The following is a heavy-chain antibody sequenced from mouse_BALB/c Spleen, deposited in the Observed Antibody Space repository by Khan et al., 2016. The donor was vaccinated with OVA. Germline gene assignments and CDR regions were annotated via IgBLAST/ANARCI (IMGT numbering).Heavy chain of an antibody. J-gene: IGHJ3*01. Sequence: VQLKESGAALVRPGALVNLSCKASGFNIKDYYMNWVKQRPEQGLEWIGWIDPENGNTIYDPKFQGKASISSETSSNTAYLQISSLTSEDTAVDDCARHGYAPGFDYWGQGTLVTVSA. CDR2: IDPENGNT. CDR1: GFNIKDYY. D-gene: IGHD2-2*01. V-gene: IGHV14-1*02. CDR3: ARHGYAPGFDY.